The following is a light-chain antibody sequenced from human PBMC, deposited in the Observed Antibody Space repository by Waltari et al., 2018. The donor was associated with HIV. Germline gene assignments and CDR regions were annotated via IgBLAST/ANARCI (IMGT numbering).Light chain of an antibody. CDR1: SSDVSGSHE. CDR3: SSYAGSNNPVV. CDR2: EVS. Sequence: QSALTQPPSASGSPGQSVPISCTGTSSDVSGSHEVSRYQQHPGKAPKLMIDEVSKRPSGVPDRFSGPKSGNTASLTVSGLQAEDEADYDCSSYAGSNNPVVFGGGTKLTVL. J-gene: IGLJ2*01. V-gene: IGLV2-8*01.